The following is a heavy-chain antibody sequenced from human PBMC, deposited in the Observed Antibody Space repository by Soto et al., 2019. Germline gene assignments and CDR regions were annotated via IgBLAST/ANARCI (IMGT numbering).Heavy chain of an antibody. CDR2: ISYDGSNK. CDR3: AKDGAYSSSLDY. V-gene: IGHV3-30*18. Sequence: QVQLVESGGGVVQPGRSLRLSCAASGFTFSSYGMHWVRQAPGKGLEWVAVISYDGSNKYYADSVKGRFTISRDNSKNTLYLQMNSLRVEDTAVYYCAKDGAYSSSLDYWGQGTLVTVSS. J-gene: IGHJ4*02. CDR1: GFTFSSYG. D-gene: IGHD6-13*01.